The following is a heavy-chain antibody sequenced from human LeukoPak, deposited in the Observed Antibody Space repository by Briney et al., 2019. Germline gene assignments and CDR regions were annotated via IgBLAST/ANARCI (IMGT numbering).Heavy chain of an antibody. D-gene: IGHD2-15*01. CDR2: IYHSGST. CDR1: GGSISSGGYS. V-gene: IGHV4-30-2*01. CDR3: ARARYCSGGSCYRNAFDI. Sequence: SETLSLTCAVSGGSISSGGYSWSWIRQPPGKGLEWIGYIYHSGSTCYNPSLKSRVTISVDRSKNQFSLKLSSVTAADTAVYYCARARYCSGGSCYRNAFDIWGQRTMVTVSS. J-gene: IGHJ3*02.